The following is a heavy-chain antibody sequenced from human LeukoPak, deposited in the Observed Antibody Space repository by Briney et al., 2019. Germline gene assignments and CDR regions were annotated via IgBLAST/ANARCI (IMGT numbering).Heavy chain of an antibody. Sequence: ASVKVSCKASGYTFTSYDINWVRQATGQGLEWMGWMNPNSGNTGYAQKFQGRVTITRNTSISTAYMELSSLRSEDAAVYYCAGNWNYSYFDYWGQGTLVTVSS. CDR1: GYTFTSYD. D-gene: IGHD1-7*01. V-gene: IGHV1-8*03. CDR3: AGNWNYSYFDY. CDR2: MNPNSGNT. J-gene: IGHJ4*02.